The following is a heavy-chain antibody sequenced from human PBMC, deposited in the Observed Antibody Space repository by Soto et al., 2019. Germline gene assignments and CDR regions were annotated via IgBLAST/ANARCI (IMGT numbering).Heavy chain of an antibody. V-gene: IGHV2-5*02. Sequence: QITLKESGPTLVKPTQTLTLTCTFSGFSLSTSGVSVGWIRQPPGKALEWLALIYWDDDKRYSPSLKSRLTITKETSKNQVVLRMTTMDPVDTATYYCAHSRCGGDCLQSYPSHYYYGMDVWGQGTTVTVSS. CDR2: IYWDDDK. J-gene: IGHJ6*02. CDR3: AHSRCGGDCLQSYPSHYYYGMDV. CDR1: GFSLSTSGVS. D-gene: IGHD2-21*02.